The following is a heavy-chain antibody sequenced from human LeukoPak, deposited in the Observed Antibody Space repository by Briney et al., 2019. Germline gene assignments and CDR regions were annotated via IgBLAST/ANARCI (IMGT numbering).Heavy chain of an antibody. D-gene: IGHD1-26*01. CDR2: ISSSSSYI. CDR1: GFTFSSYS. V-gene: IGHV3-21*01. J-gene: IGHJ4*02. CDR3: AKDRYPELLTDFDY. Sequence: GGSLRLSCAASGFTFSSYSMNWVRQAPGKGLEWVSSISSSSSYIYYADSVKGRFTISRDNAKNSLYLQMNSLRAEDTAVYYCAKDRYPELLTDFDYWGQGTLVTVSS.